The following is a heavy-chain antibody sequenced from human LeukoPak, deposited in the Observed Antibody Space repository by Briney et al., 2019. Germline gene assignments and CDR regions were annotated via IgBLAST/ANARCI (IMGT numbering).Heavy chain of an antibody. D-gene: IGHD4-17*01. CDR1: GGSISSSSYY. CDR2: IYYSGST. CDR3: ARERIYGVDAFDI. V-gene: IGHV4-39*07. Sequence: SETLSLTCTVSGGSISSSSYYWGWIRQPPGKGLEWIGSIYYSGSTYYNPSLKSRVTISVDTSKNQFSLKLSSVTAADTAVYYCARERIYGVDAFDIWGQGTMVTVSS. J-gene: IGHJ3*02.